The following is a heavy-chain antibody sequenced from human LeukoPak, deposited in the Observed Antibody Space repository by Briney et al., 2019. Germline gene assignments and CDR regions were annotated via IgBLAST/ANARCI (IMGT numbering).Heavy chain of an antibody. CDR3: ARGVGVGRGYYYYMDV. Sequence: SVKVSCKASGGTFSSYAISWVRQAPGQGLEWMGEIIPIFGTANYAQKFQGRVTITTDESTRTAYMELSSLRSEDTAVYYCARGVGVGRGYYYYMDVWGKGTTVTVSS. D-gene: IGHD2-8*01. CDR2: IIPIFGTA. J-gene: IGHJ6*03. CDR1: GGTFSSYA. V-gene: IGHV1-69*05.